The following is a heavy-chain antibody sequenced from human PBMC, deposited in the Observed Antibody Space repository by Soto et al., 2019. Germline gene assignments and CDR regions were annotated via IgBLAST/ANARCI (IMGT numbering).Heavy chain of an antibody. J-gene: IGHJ6*02. D-gene: IGHD1-26*01. V-gene: IGHV1-69*01. CDR2: IIPIFGTA. CDR3: AGAGGARCPYYYGMDV. CDR1: GGTFSSYA. Sequence: QVQLVQSGAEVKKPGSSVKVSCKASGGTFSSYAISWVRQAPGPGLEWMGGIIPIFGTANYAQKFQGGVTIAADASTSTAYMELSSLRSEDTAVYYCAGAGGARCPYYYGMDVWGQGTTVTDSS.